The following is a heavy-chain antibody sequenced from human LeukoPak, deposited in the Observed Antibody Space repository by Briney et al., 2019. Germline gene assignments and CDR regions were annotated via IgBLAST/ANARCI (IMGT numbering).Heavy chain of an antibody. CDR1: GFTFSSYS. CDR2: ISSSSSYI. CDR3: AREGSSGYYPY. D-gene: IGHD3-22*01. J-gene: IGHJ4*02. V-gene: IGHV3-21*01. Sequence: GGSLRLSCAASGFTFSSYSMNWVRQAPGKGLEWVSSISSSSSYIYYADSVKGRITISRDNAKNSLYLQMNSLRAEDTAVYYCAREGSSGYYPYWGQGILVTVSS.